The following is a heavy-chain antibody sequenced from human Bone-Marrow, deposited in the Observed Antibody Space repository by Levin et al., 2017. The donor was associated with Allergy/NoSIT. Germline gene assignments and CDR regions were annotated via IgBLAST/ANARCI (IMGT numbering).Heavy chain of an antibody. V-gene: IGHV4-59*01. Sequence: SQTLSLTCNVSGDSFGTYYWSWLRQPSGKGLEWIAYVSNTGSATYNPSLRSRLTISVDMSSNHFSLRLSSVTTLDTAVYYCARSSKGHYDAFDVWGQGTMVTVSS. CDR3: ARSSKGHYDAFDV. D-gene: IGHD3-3*02. CDR2: VSNTGSA. J-gene: IGHJ3*01. CDR1: GDSFGTYY.